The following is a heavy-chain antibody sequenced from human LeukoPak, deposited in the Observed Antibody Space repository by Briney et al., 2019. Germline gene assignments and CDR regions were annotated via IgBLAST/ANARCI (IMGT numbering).Heavy chain of an antibody. D-gene: IGHD3-22*01. V-gene: IGHV3-23*01. CDR2: ISGSGGST. CDR3: AKANKYYDSSGYYYEAFDI. J-gene: IGHJ3*02. CDR1: GFTFSSYA. Sequence: GGSLRLSCAASGFTFSSYAVSGLRQAPGKGLEGVSAISGSGGSTYYADSVKGRFTISRDNSKNTLYLQMNSLRAEDTAVYYCAKANKYYDSSGYYYEAFDIWGQGTMVTVSS.